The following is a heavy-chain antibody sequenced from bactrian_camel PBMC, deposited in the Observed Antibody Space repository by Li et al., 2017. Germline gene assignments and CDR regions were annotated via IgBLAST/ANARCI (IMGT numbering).Heavy chain of an antibody. Sequence: QLVESGGGSVQAGGSLRLSCAASGTMFSRNCLGWFRQIPGKEREEVAAITASEGALGVIADSVKGRFTTSRDNTNHTIILQMNGLKPEDTGMYYCAASLASQYKCISEFRVAEGYFRVWGRGTQVTVS. CDR3: AASLASQYKCISEFRVAEGYFRV. J-gene: IGHJ4*01. V-gene: IGHV3-3*01. D-gene: IGHD1*01. CDR2: ITASEGALG. CDR1: GTMFSRNC.